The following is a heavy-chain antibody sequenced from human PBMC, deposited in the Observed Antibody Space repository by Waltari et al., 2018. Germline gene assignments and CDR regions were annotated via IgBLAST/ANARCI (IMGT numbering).Heavy chain of an antibody. J-gene: IGHJ3*02. Sequence: QVQLVESGGGLVKTGGSLRLSCAASGFTFGDSYRHWIRQAPGKGLEWISYVSPTGTYTHYADSVKGRFSLSRDNAKNSLHLQMNSLRAEDTAVYYCARVARGTLYDAFDIWGQGTMVTVSS. CDR3: ARVARGTLYDAFDI. D-gene: IGHD1-26*01. CDR2: VSPTGTYT. CDR1: GFTFGDSY. V-gene: IGHV3-11*06.